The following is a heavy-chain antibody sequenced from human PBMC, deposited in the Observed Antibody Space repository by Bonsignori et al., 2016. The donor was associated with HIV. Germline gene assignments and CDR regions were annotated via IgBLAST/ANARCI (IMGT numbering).Heavy chain of an antibody. CDR2: IYHSGST. J-gene: IGHJ4*02. CDR3: ARQYKEERRFLEWLGVDGSYYFDY. V-gene: IGHV4-38-2*01. Sequence: RQAPGKGLEWIGSIYHSGSTYYNPSLKSRVTISVDTSKNQFSLKLSSVTAADTAVYYCARQYKEERRFLEWLGVDGSYYFDYWGQGTLVTVSS. D-gene: IGHD3-3*01.